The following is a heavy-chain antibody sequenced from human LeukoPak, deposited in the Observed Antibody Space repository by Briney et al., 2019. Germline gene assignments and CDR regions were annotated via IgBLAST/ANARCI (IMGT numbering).Heavy chain of an antibody. D-gene: IGHD3-10*01. CDR2: IYHSGST. V-gene: IGHV4-38-2*01. CDR3: AXDKLXYGSGSXYNXLXXYXXV. CDR1: GYSISSGYY. Sequence: SETLSLTCVVFGYSISSGYYWGWIRQPPGKGLEWIGSIYHSGSTYYNPSLKSRVTISVDTSKNQFSLKLSSVTAADTAVYYCAXDKLXYGSGSXYNXLXXYXXVXXKGT. J-gene: IGHJ6*03.